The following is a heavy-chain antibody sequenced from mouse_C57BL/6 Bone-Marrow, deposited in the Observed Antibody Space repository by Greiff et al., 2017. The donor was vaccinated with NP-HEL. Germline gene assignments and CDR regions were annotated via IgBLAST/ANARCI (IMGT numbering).Heavy chain of an antibody. D-gene: IGHD2-13*01. CDR1: GYTFTDYY. V-gene: IGHV1-19*01. Sequence: VHVKQSGPVLVKPGASVKMSCKASGYTFTDYYMNWVKQSHGKSLEWIGVINPYNGGTSYNQKFKGKATLTVDKSSSTAYMELNSLTSEDSAVYYCARSGDYFDYWGQGTTLTVSS. CDR3: ARSGDYFDY. CDR2: INPYNGGT. J-gene: IGHJ2*01.